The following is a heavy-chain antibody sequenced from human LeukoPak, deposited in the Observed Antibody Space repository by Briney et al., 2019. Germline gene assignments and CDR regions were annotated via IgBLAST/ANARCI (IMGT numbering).Heavy chain of an antibody. CDR1: GFTFSNYW. Sequence: PGGSLRLSCAASGFTFSNYWMHWVRQAPGKGLVWVSRINSDGINTSYADSVKGRFTISRDNAKNTLNLQMNSLRAEDTAVYYCAKDIYIYGYAYYFDSWGQGTLVTVSS. D-gene: IGHD3-16*01. CDR2: INSDGINT. CDR3: AKDIYIYGYAYYFDS. V-gene: IGHV3-74*01. J-gene: IGHJ4*02.